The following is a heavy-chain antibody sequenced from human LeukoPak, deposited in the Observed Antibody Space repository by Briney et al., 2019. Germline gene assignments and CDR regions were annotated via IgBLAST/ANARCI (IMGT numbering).Heavy chain of an antibody. CDR3: ARDITGTSCFDY. CDR1: GGSISSYY. J-gene: IGHJ4*02. D-gene: IGHD1-7*01. Sequence: SETLSLTCTVSGGSISSYYWSWIRQPAGKGLEWIGRVYTSGSTNYNPSLKSRVTMSVDTSKNQFSLRLSSVTAADTAVYYCARDITGTSCFDYWGQGTLVTVSS. V-gene: IGHV4-4*07. CDR2: VYTSGST.